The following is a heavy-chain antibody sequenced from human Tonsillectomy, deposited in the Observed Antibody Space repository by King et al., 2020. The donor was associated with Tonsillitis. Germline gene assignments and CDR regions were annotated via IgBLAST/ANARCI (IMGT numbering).Heavy chain of an antibody. CDR1: GFTFSSYG. D-gene: IGHD6-19*01. V-gene: IGHV3-30*03. J-gene: IGHJ4*02. CDR3: ARDASGGLVYYFDY. CDR2: ISYDGSNK. Sequence: VQLVESGGGVVQPGRSLRLSCAASGFTFSSYGMHWVRQAPGKGLEWVAVISYDGSNKYYADSVKGRFTISRDNSKNTLYLQMNSLRAEDTAVYYCARDASGGLVYYFDYWGQGTLVTVSS.